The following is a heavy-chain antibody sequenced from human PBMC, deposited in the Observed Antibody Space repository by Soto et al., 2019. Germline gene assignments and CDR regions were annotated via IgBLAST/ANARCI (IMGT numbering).Heavy chain of an antibody. V-gene: IGHV3-23*01. J-gene: IGHJ5*02. Sequence: GGSLRLSCAASGFTFSSYAMSWVRQAPGKGLEWVSAISGSGGSTYYADSVKGRFTISRDNSKNTLYLQMNSLRAEDTAVYYCAKRPSFRYCGSTSCHDNWFDPWGQGTLVTVSS. CDR3: AKRPSFRYCGSTSCHDNWFDP. D-gene: IGHD2-2*01. CDR1: GFTFSSYA. CDR2: ISGSGGST.